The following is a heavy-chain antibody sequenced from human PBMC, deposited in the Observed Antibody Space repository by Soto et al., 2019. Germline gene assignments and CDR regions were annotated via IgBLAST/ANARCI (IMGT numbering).Heavy chain of an antibody. V-gene: IGHV1-69*13. CDR1: GGTFSSYA. D-gene: IGHD5-12*01. CDR3: ARDGGYNYHGGPLYYYYGMDV. J-gene: IGHJ6*02. Sequence: GASVKVSCKASGGTFSSYAISWVRQAPGQGLEWMGGIIPIFGTANYAQKFQGRVTITADESTSTAYMELSSLRSEDTAVYYCARDGGYNYHGGPLYYYYGMDVWGQGTTVTVSS. CDR2: IIPIFGTA.